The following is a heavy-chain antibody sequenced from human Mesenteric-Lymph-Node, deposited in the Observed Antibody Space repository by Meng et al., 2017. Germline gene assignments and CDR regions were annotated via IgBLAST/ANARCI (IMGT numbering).Heavy chain of an antibody. J-gene: IGHJ2*01. V-gene: IGHV4-30-4*01. D-gene: IGHD5-18*01. CDR2: IYYSGST. CDR3: ARVGWRQWSFDL. CDR1: GGSISSGDYY. Sequence: VQMQESGPGLMQPSQTLSLTCSVSGGSISSGDYYWSWIRQPPGKGLELIGHIYYSGSTSYNPSLKSRVTISVDTSNNQFSLKLSSVTAADTAVYYCARVGWRQWSFDLWGRGTLVTVSS.